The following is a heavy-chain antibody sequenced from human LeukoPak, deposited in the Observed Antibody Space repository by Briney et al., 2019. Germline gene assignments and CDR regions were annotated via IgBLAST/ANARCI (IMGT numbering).Heavy chain of an antibody. CDR2: IYYSGST. Sequence: SQTLSLTCTVSGGSISSGDYYWSWIRQPPGKGLEWIGYIYYSGSTYYNPSLKSRVTISVDTSKNQFSLKLSSVSAADTAVYYCARAPDYYDSSGLPDYWGQGTLVTVS. J-gene: IGHJ4*02. CDR3: ARAPDYYDSSGLPDY. CDR1: GGSISSGDYY. D-gene: IGHD3-22*01. V-gene: IGHV4-30-4*01.